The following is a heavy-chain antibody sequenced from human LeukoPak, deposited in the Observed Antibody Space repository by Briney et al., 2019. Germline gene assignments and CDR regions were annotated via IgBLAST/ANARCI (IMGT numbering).Heavy chain of an antibody. V-gene: IGHV3-15*01. CDR2: INTKTDGGTT. CDR3: ARMGADNWFDP. J-gene: IGHJ5*02. D-gene: IGHD3-16*01. CDR1: GFTFNNAW. Sequence: GGSLRLSCAASGFTFNNAWMNWVRQAPGKGLEWVGHINTKTDGGTTDYAAPVKGRFTISRDDSKNTLYLQMNSLRAEDTAVYYCARMGADNWFDPWGQGTLVTVSS.